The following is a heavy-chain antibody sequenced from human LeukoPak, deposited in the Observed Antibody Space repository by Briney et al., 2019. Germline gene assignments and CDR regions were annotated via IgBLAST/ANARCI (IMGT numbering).Heavy chain of an antibody. D-gene: IGHD1-14*01. Sequence: PSETLSLTCAVYGGSFSGYYWSWIRQPPGKGLEWIGEISHSGSTNYNPSLKSRVTISVDTSKNQFSLKLSSVTAADTAVYYCARGGRAAPTGYWGQGTLVTVSS. V-gene: IGHV4-34*01. CDR2: ISHSGST. CDR3: ARGGRAAPTGY. J-gene: IGHJ4*02. CDR1: GGSFSGYY.